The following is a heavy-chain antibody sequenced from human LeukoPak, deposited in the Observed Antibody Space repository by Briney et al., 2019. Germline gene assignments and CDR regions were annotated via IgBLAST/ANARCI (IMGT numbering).Heavy chain of an antibody. CDR3: ARGLDSNRWSFFDY. CDR2: IGGSGGTT. CDR1: GLTFSSYA. Sequence: GGSLRLSCAASGLTFSSYAMSWVRQAPGKGLEWVSSIGGSGGTTYYADSVKGRFTVSRDNSKNTLYVQMNRLRAEDTAVYFCARGLDSNRWSFFDYWGQGTLVTVSS. J-gene: IGHJ4*02. V-gene: IGHV3-23*01. D-gene: IGHD6-13*01.